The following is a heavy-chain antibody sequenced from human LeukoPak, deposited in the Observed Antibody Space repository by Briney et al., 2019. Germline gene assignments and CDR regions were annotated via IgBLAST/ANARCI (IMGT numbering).Heavy chain of an antibody. J-gene: IGHJ6*03. V-gene: IGHV3-53*01. D-gene: IGHD6-19*01. CDR1: GFTVSSNY. CDR2: IYSGGST. CDR3: ARGAGTAYYYYMDV. Sequence: GGSLRLSCAASGFTVSSNYMSWVRQAPGKGLEWISVIYSGGSTYYADSVKGRFTISRDNSKNTLYLQMNSLRAEDTAVYYCARGAGTAYYYYMDVWGKGTTVTVSS.